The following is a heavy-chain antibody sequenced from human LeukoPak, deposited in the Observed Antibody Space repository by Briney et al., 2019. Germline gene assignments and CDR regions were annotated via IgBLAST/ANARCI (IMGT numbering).Heavy chain of an antibody. Sequence: ASVKVSCKASGYTFTTYAMHWVRQAPGQRPEWMGWINAGNGNTKYSQKFQGRVTITRDTSASTAYMELSSLRSEDTAVYYCARDSPPWASEEDPPFDPWGQGTLVTVSS. D-gene: IGHD3-3*01. J-gene: IGHJ5*02. CDR3: ARDSPPWASEEDPPFDP. V-gene: IGHV1-3*01. CDR2: INAGNGNT. CDR1: GYTFTTYA.